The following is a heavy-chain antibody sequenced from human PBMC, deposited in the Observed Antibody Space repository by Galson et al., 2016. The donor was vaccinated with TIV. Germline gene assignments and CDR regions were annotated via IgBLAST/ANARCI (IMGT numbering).Heavy chain of an antibody. CDR1: GYSFTSYY. CDR3: AAYGSGPRGGFDH. J-gene: IGHJ4*02. Sequence: SVKVSCKALGYSFTSYYMHWVRQAPGQGLEWMGVIDPSGGGTTYAERFQGRVTMTKDTSTSTAHLALSSLRSDDSAFYFCAAYGSGPRGGFDHGGQGTLVIVS. V-gene: IGHV1-46*01. D-gene: IGHD3-10*01. CDR2: IDPSGGGT.